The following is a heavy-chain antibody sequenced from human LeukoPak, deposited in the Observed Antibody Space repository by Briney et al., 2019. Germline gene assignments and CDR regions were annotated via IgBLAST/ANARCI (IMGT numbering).Heavy chain of an antibody. V-gene: IGHV3-21*01. CDR3: ARQAGGGIQLWPRFDY. D-gene: IGHD5-18*01. J-gene: IGHJ4*02. CDR1: GFTFSSYS. Sequence: WGALILSCAASGFTFSSYSMNWVRQAPGNGLESVSSISSSSSYIYYADSVNGRFTISRDNAMNSLYLQMNNLRAEDTAVYYCARQAGGGIQLWPRFDYWGQGTLVTVSS. CDR2: ISSSSSYI.